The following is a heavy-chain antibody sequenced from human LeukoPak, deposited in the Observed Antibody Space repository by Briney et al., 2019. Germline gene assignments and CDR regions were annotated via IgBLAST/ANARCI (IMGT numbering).Heavy chain of an antibody. V-gene: IGHV1-2*02. J-gene: IGHJ3*02. CDR3: ARRVVPAAIGAFDI. Sequence: ASVKVSCKASGYTFTGYYMHWVRQAPGQGLEWMGWINPNSGGSNYAQKFQGRVTMTRDTSISTAYMELSRLRSDDTAVDYCARRVVPAAIGAFDIWGQGTMVTVSS. D-gene: IGHD2-2*01. CDR2: INPNSGGS. CDR1: GYTFTGYY.